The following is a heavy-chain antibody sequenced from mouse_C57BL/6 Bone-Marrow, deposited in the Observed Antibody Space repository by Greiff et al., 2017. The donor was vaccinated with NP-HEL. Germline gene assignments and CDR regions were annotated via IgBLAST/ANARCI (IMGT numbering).Heavy chain of an antibody. CDR1: GYTFTSYW. J-gene: IGHJ2*01. CDR2: INPSSGYT. CDR3: AKDYYGSSPYFDY. Sequence: VMLVESGAELAKPGASVKLSCKASGYTFTSYWMHWVKQRPGQGLEWIGYINPSSGYTKYNQKFKDKATLTADKSSSTAYMQLSSLTYEDSAVYYCAKDYYGSSPYFDYWGQGTTLTVSS. V-gene: IGHV1-7*01. D-gene: IGHD1-1*01.